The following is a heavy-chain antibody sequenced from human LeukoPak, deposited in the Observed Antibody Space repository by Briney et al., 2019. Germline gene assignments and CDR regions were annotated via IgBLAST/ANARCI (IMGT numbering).Heavy chain of an antibody. V-gene: IGHV3-11*01. CDR3: ARPQGFGELLYPFDY. CDR1: GFTFSDYY. CDR2: ISSSGSTI. D-gene: IGHD3-10*01. Sequence: GGSLRLSCAASGFTFSDYYMSWISQAPGKGLEWVSYISSSGSTIYYADSVKGRFTISGDNAKNSLYLQMNSLRAEDTAVYYCARPQGFGELLYPFDYWGQGTLVTVSS. J-gene: IGHJ4*02.